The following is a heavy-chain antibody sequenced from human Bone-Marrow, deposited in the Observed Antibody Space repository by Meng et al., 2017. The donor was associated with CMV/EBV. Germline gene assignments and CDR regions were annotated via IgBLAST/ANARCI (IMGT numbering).Heavy chain of an antibody. D-gene: IGHD2-15*01. CDR3: ARESYCSGGSCYSGVDY. V-gene: IGHV4-39*07. J-gene: IGHJ4*02. Sequence: SETLSLTCTVSGGSISSSSYYWGWIRQPPGKGLEWIGSIYYSGSTYYNPSLKSRVTISVDTSKNQFSLKLSSVTAADTAVYYCARESYCSGGSCYSGVDYWGQGTLVTVSS. CDR2: IYYSGST. CDR1: GGSISSSSYY.